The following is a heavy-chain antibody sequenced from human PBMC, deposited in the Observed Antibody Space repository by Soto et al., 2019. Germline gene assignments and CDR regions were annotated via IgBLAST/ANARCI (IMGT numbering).Heavy chain of an antibody. V-gene: IGHV3-53*01. CDR2: IYSGGST. D-gene: IGHD6-13*01. Sequence: GGSLRLSCAASGFTVSSNYMSWVRQAPGKGLEWVSVIYSGGSTYYEDSVKGRFTISRDNSKNTLYLQMNSLRAEDTAVYYCARDEIAAAGTGYWGQGTLVTVSS. J-gene: IGHJ4*02. CDR1: GFTVSSNY. CDR3: ARDEIAAAGTGY.